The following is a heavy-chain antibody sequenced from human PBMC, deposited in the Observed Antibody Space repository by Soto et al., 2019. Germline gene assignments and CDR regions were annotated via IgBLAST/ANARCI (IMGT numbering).Heavy chain of an antibody. CDR1: GFTFSSYA. Sequence: GGSLRLSCAASGFTFSSYAMSWVRQAPGKGLEWVSAISGSGGSTYYADSVKGRFTISRDNSKNTLYLQMNSLRAEDTAVYYCATSGPIYGDYGGCDDWGQGTLVTVSS. CDR2: ISGSGGST. D-gene: IGHD4-17*01. J-gene: IGHJ4*02. V-gene: IGHV3-23*01. CDR3: ATSGPIYGDYGGCDD.